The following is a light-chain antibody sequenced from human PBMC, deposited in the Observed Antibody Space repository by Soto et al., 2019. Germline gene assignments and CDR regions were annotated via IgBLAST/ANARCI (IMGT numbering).Light chain of an antibody. CDR3: NSYTTSNAYV. V-gene: IGLV2-18*02. CDR2: EVS. Sequence: QSALTQPASVSGSPGQSVTISCTGTSSDVGSYNRVSWYQQSPGTAPKLMIYEVSNRPSGVPDRFSGSKSGNTASLTISGLQAEDEADYYCNSYTTSNAYVVGTGTKVT. CDR1: SSDVGSYNR. J-gene: IGLJ1*01.